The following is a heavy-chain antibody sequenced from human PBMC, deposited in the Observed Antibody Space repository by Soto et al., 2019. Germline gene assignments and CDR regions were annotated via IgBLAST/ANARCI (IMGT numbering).Heavy chain of an antibody. Sequence: SETLSLTCTVSGGSISSGGYYWSWIRQHPGKGLEWIGSIYYSGSTYYNPSLKSRVTISVDTSKNQFSLKLSSVTAADTAVYYCARSFASGYCSGGSCPSGWLDPWGQGTLVTVSS. CDR1: GGSISSGGYY. CDR2: IYYSGST. J-gene: IGHJ5*02. D-gene: IGHD2-15*01. V-gene: IGHV4-39*01. CDR3: ARSFASGYCSGGSCPSGWLDP.